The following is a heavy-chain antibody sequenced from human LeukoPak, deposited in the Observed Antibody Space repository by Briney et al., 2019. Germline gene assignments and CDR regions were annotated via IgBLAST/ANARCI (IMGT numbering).Heavy chain of an antibody. CDR2: ISYDGGNK. Sequence: PGGSLRLSCAASGFTFSSYAMHWVRQAPGKGLEWVAVISYDGGNKYYADSVEGRFTISRDNSKNTLYLQMNSLRAEDTAVYYCARDIVGNTMMIGYWGQGTLVTVSS. D-gene: IGHD3-22*01. V-gene: IGHV3-30*04. CDR3: ARDIVGNTMMIGY. CDR1: GFTFSSYA. J-gene: IGHJ4*02.